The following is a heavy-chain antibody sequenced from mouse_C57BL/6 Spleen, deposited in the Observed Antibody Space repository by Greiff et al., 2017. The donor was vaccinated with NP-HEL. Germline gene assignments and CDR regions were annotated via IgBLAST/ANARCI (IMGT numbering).Heavy chain of an antibody. D-gene: IGHD1-1*01. CDR1: GYTFTSYW. Sequence: VQLQQPGAELVKPGASVKMSCKASGYTFTSYWITWVKQRPGQGLEWIGDIYPGSGSTNYNEKFKSKATLTVDTSSSTAYMQLSSLTSEDSAVYYCARGDYYGSSYVDYAMDYWGQGTSVTVSS. V-gene: IGHV1-55*01. CDR3: ARGDYYGSSYVDYAMDY. CDR2: IYPGSGST. J-gene: IGHJ4*01.